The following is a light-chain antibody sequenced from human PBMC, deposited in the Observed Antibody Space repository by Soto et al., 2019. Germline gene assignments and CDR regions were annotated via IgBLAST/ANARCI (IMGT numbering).Light chain of an antibody. Sequence: EIVLTQSPATLSLSPGERATLSCRASQSVSSYLAWYQQKPGQAPRLLIYDASNRATGIPARFSGSGSGTDFTLTSSSLEPEDFAVDYCQQIINWPLTFGGGTKVQIQ. V-gene: IGKV3-11*01. J-gene: IGKJ4*01. CDR3: QQIINWPLT. CDR2: DAS. CDR1: QSVSSY.